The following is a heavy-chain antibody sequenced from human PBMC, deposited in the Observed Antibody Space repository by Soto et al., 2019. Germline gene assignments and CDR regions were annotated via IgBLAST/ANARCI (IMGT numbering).Heavy chain of an antibody. Sequence: QVQLQQWGAGLLKASETLSLTCVVSGGSFSGYFWTWIRQSPGRGLEWIGEITHSGSRKYNPAFQTLVIISVDSSKHHLSLKLTSVTAAHSATYFCARGLAYHPPITVAEPFDSWGQGTLVTVSS. D-gene: IGHD1-20*01. CDR3: ARGLAYHPPITVAEPFDS. CDR2: ITHSGSR. CDR1: GGSFSGYF. J-gene: IGHJ4*02. V-gene: IGHV4-34*02.